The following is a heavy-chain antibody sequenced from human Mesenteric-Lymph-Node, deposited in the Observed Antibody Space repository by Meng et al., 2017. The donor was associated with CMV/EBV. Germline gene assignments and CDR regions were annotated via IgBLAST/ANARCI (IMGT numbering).Heavy chain of an antibody. V-gene: IGHV1-69*05. Sequence: SVKVSCKASGGTFSSYAISWVRQAPGQGLEWMGGIIPIFGTANYAQKFQGRVTITTDESTSTAYMELSSLRSEDTAVYYCARSEGDYYGSSRYYGMDVWGQGTTVTVSS. CDR2: IIPIFGTA. CDR3: ARSEGDYYGSSRYYGMDV. J-gene: IGHJ6*02. CDR1: GGTFSSYA. D-gene: IGHD3-10*01.